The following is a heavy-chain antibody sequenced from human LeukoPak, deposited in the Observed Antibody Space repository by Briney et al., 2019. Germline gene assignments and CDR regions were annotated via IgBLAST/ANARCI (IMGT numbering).Heavy chain of an antibody. V-gene: IGHV3-23*01. CDR3: TRSGYRHPYHFDS. CDR1: GFTFSSYA. D-gene: IGHD3-22*01. Sequence: GGSLRLSCAASGFTFSSYAMSWVRQAPGKGLEWVSGMSGSGGSTYYADSVKGRFTISRDNSKNTLYLQMNSLRVEDTAIYYCTRSGYRHPYHFDSWGQGTLVTVSS. CDR2: MSGSGGST. J-gene: IGHJ4*02.